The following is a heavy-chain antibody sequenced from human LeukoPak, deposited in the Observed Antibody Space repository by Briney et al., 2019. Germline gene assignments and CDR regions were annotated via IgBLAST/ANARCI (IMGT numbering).Heavy chain of an antibody. CDR1: GFTFSNYG. D-gene: IGHD2-2*01. J-gene: IGHJ4*02. V-gene: IGHV3-64*01. CDR2: ISSHGGSA. CDR3: ARDGCTTTTCYDY. Sequence: SGGSLRLSCAASGFTFSNYGMHWVRQAPGKGLEYVSAISSHGGSAYYANSVKGRFTISRDNSKNTLYLQMGSLRGEDMAVYYCARDGCTTTTCYDYWGQGTLVTVSS.